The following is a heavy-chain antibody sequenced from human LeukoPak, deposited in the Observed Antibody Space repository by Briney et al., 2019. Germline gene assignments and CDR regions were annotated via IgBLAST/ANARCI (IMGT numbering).Heavy chain of an antibody. Sequence: SETLSLTCTVSGYSISSGYYWGWIRQPPGKGLEWIGSIYHSGSTYYNPSLTSRVTLSVDTSKNQFSLKLSSVTAADTAVYYCARDGGMIVVGSGAFDIWGQGTMVTVSS. J-gene: IGHJ3*02. D-gene: IGHD3-22*01. CDR1: GYSISSGYY. CDR2: IYHSGST. CDR3: ARDGGMIVVGSGAFDI. V-gene: IGHV4-38-2*02.